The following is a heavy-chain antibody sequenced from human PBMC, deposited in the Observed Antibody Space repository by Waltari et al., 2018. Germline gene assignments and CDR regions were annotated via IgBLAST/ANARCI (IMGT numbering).Heavy chain of an antibody. CDR2: LSDDGSNK. CDR3: ARAVLQSHYYGMDV. Sequence: QVQLVESGGGVVQPGRSLRLSCAASGFTFSSYAMHWVRQAPGKGLEWVAVLSDDGSNKYYADSVKGRFTISRDNSKNTLYLQMNSLRAEDTAVYYCARAVLQSHYYGMDVWGQGTTVTVSS. V-gene: IGHV3-30-3*01. J-gene: IGHJ6*02. CDR1: GFTFSSYA. D-gene: IGHD3-10*01.